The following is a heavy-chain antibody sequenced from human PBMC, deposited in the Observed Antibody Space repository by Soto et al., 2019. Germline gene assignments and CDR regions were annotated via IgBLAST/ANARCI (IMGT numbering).Heavy chain of an antibody. CDR3: TRGPDILTGNPPGAMDV. CDR2: INSDESRT. V-gene: IGHV3-74*01. CDR1: GVTFSSYW. D-gene: IGHD3-9*01. J-gene: IGHJ6*02. Sequence: GGSLRLSCAASGVTFSSYWMHWVRQVPGKGLVWVSRINSDESRTSYADSVKGRFTMSRDNARNTLYLQVNSLRAEDTAVYYCTRGPDILTGNPPGAMDVWGQGTTVTVS.